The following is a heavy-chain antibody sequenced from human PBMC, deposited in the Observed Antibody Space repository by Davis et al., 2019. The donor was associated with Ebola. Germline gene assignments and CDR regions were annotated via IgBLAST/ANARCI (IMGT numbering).Heavy chain of an antibody. CDR1: GDSFNTYY. CDR3: ARALGLRSGMDV. J-gene: IGHJ6*02. V-gene: IGHV4-4*09. Sequence: SETLSLTCSLSGDSFNTYYWNWIRQPPGKGLEWVGYIHDGSANYHPSFKSRVTISVDTSKNQFSLKLTSVTAADTAVYYCARALGLRSGMDVWGQGTTVAVSS. D-gene: IGHD1-7*01. CDR2: IHDGSA.